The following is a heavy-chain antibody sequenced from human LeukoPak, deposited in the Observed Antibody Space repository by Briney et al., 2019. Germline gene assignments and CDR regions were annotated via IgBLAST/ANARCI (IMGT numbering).Heavy chain of an antibody. CDR1: GFTLRNYG. CDR3: AKEYEIFVGAFDI. CDR2: LWKDGSNN. Sequence: PGGSLRPSCVASGFTLRNYGMHWVRQAPGKGLEWVAVLWKDGSNNFYADSVKGRFRFSRDNSKDMLYLQMNSLRAEDTAVYYCAKEYEIFVGAFDIWGQGTMVTVSS. J-gene: IGHJ3*02. V-gene: IGHV3-33*06. D-gene: IGHD3-9*01.